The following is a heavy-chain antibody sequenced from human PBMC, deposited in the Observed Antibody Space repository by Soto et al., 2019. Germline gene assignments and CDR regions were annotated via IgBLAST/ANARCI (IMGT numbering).Heavy chain of an antibody. J-gene: IGHJ5*02. CDR2: INTDGSST. CDR1: GFTFSSYW. CDR3: AKDLSGFSYGRA. D-gene: IGHD5-18*01. V-gene: IGHV3-74*01. Sequence: GGSLRLCCAASGFTFSSYWMFWVRQAPGKGLVWVSRINTDGSSTIYADSVKGRFTISRDNAKNTLYLQMNSLRVDDTAIYYCAKDLSGFSYGRAWGQGT.